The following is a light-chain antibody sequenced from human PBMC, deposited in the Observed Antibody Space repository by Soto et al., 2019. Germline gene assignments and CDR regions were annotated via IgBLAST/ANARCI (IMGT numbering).Light chain of an antibody. CDR2: EVT. Sequence: QSVLTQSPSASGSPGQSVTISCIGTSSDVGGYNYVSWYQHHPGKAPKLIIYEVTKRPSGVPDRFSGSRSGTTASLTVSGLQAEDEADYYCGSYAGGNTFVFGTGTTVTIL. CDR3: GSYAGGNTFV. J-gene: IGLJ1*01. CDR1: SSDVGGYNY. V-gene: IGLV2-8*01.